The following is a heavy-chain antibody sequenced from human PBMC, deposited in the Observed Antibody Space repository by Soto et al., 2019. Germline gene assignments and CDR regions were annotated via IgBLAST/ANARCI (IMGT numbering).Heavy chain of an antibody. J-gene: IGHJ3*02. V-gene: IGHV3-15*01. CDR1: GFTFSNAW. Sequence: PGGSLRLSCAASGFTFSNAWMSWVRQAPGKGLEWVGRIKSKTDGGTTDYAAPVKGRFTISRDDSKNTLYLQMNSLKTEDTAVYYCTTDPWGDSEEGDAFDIWGQGTMVTVSS. CDR2: IKSKTDGGTT. CDR3: TTDPWGDSEEGDAFDI. D-gene: IGHD2-21*02.